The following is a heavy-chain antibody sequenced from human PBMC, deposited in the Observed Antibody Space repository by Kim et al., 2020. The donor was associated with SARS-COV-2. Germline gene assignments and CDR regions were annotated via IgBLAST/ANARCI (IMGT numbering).Heavy chain of an antibody. CDR3: ARGWGYSDY. J-gene: IGHJ4*02. V-gene: IGHV4-59*09. D-gene: IGHD3-16*01. CDR2: GST. Sequence: GSTHSNPALKSRVPISRDTSKNPFYLKRSSVTAADTAVYYCARGWGYSDYWGQGTLVTVSS.